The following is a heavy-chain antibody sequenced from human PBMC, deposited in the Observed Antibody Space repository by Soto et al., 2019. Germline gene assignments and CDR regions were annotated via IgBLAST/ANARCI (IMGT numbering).Heavy chain of an antibody. J-gene: IGHJ6*02. CDR1: GDSVSSNSAT. Sequence: SQTLSLTCAISGDSVSSNSATWNWIRQSPSRGLEWLGRTYYRSKWYNDYAVSVKSRLTINPDTSKNQLSLQLDSVTPDDTAVYYCTRENGAAAQAHHYYGMDVWGQGTAVTVSS. V-gene: IGHV6-1*01. CDR3: TRENGAAAQAHHYYGMDV. D-gene: IGHD2-2*01. CDR2: TYYRSKWYN.